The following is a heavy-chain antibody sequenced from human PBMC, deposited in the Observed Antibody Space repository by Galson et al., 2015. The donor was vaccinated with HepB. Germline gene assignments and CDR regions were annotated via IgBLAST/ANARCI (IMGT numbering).Heavy chain of an antibody. Sequence: SLRLSCAASGFSFSNAWMSWVRQAPGKGLEWVAVLSSHGDNEYYADSVKGRFTISRDNSENTVYLQMHSLRVEDTAVYYCARTFYFDYWGQGTLVTVSS. CDR3: ARTFYFDY. V-gene: IGHV3-30*03. J-gene: IGHJ4*02. CDR2: LSSHGDNE. D-gene: IGHD3-16*01. CDR1: GFSFSNAW.